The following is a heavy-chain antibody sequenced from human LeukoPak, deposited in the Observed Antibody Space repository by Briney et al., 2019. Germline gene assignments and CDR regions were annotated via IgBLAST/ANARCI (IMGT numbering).Heavy chain of an antibody. CDR3: AKVPELTIFGVVISYYFDY. V-gene: IGHV3-20*04. J-gene: IGHJ4*02. CDR1: GFTFDDYG. CDR2: INWNGGST. Sequence: GGSVRLSCAASGFTFDDYGMSWVRQAPGKGLEWVSGINWNGGSTGYADSVKGRFTISRDNSKNTLYLQMNSLRAEDTAVYYCAKVPELTIFGVVISYYFDYWGQGTLVTVSS. D-gene: IGHD3-3*01.